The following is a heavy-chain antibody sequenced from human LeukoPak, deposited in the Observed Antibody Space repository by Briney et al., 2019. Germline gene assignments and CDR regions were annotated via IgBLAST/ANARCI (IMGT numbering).Heavy chain of an antibody. CDR3: ARGGYSYGYGDY. Sequence: SSETLSLTCAVYGGSFSGYYWSWIRQPPGKGLEWIGEINHSGSTNYNPSLKSRVTISVDTSKNQFSLKLSSVTAADTAVYYCARGGYSYGYGDYWGQGTLVTVSS. CDR1: GGSFSGYY. CDR2: INHSGST. D-gene: IGHD5-18*01. V-gene: IGHV4-34*01. J-gene: IGHJ4*02.